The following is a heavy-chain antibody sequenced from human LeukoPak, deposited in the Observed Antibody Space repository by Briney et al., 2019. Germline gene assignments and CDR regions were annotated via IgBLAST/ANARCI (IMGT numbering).Heavy chain of an antibody. CDR3: AREEGYFQH. Sequence: SETLSLTCTVSGDSISSTNYYWGWIRQPPGKGLEWIGSIYYSGSTYYNPSLESRVTISVDTSKNQFSLKLSSVTAADTAVYYCAREEGYFQHWGQGTLVTVSS. CDR1: GDSISSTNYY. CDR2: IYYSGST. J-gene: IGHJ1*01. V-gene: IGHV4-39*07.